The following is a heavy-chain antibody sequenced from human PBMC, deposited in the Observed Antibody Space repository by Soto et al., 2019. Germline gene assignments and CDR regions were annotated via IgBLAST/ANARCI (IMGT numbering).Heavy chain of an antibody. V-gene: IGHV1-69*01. CDR3: ARDHYGDYERAYYYYGMDV. J-gene: IGHJ6*02. CDR1: GGTFSRYA. D-gene: IGHD4-17*01. CDR2: LIPIFGTP. Sequence: QVQLVQSGAEVKKPGSSVKVSCKASGGTFSRYAISWVRQAPGQGLEWMGGLIPIFGTPNYAQKFQGRVTITADESTSTAYMELSSLRSEDTAVYYCARDHYGDYERAYYYYGMDVWGQGTTVTVSS.